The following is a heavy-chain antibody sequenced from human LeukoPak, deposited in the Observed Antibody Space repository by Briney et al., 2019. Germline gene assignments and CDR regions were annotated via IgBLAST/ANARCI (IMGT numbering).Heavy chain of an antibody. V-gene: IGHV4-59*01. CDR2: IYYSGST. D-gene: IGHD3-16*01. CDR1: GGSISGYY. CDR3: ARGKGYFDY. J-gene: IGHJ4*02. Sequence: SETLSFTCTASGGSISGYYWSWIRQTPGKGLDWIGYIYYSGSTNYNPSLKSRVTISVDRPRNQFSLKLTSVTTADTAVYYCARGKGYFDYWDQGTLVTVSS.